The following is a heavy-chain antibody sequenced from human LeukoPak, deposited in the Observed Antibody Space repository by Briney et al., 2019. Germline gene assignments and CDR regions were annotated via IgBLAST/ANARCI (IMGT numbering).Heavy chain of an antibody. CDR1: GGSFSGYY. J-gene: IGHJ4*02. CDR3: ARRNWAYFDY. V-gene: IGHV4-34*01. Sequence: SETLSLTCAVYGGSFSGYYWSWIRQPPGKGLEWIGEINHSGSTNYNPSLKSRVTISVDTSKNQFSLKLSSVTAADTAVYCCARRNWAYFDYWGQGTLVTVSS. CDR2: INHSGST. D-gene: IGHD7-27*01.